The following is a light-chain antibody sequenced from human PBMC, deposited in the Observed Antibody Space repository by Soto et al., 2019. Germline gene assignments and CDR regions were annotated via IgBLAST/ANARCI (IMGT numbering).Light chain of an antibody. CDR2: EVT. J-gene: IGLJ2*01. Sequence: QSVLTQPPSASGSPGQSVTISCTGTSRDVGGHDYVSWYQQHPGKAPQLLIYEVTKRPSGVPDRFSGSKSGNTASLTVSGLQADDEADYYCNSYVTGNSLIFGGGTKVTVL. CDR1: SRDVGGHDY. CDR3: NSYVTGNSLI. V-gene: IGLV2-8*01.